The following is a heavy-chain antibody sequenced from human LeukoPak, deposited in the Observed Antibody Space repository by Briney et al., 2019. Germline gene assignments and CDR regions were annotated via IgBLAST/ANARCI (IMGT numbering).Heavy chain of an antibody. J-gene: IGHJ6*04. Sequence: PSETLSLTCTVYGGSISSYYWSWIRQPPGKGLEWIGYIYYSGSTNYNPSLKGRVTISVDTSKNQFSLKLTSVTAADTPTFYCARAPVTDAGLTGIWYYFGFVVWGDGTTVTVFS. V-gene: IGHV4-59*12. CDR1: GGSISSYY. D-gene: IGHD2-8*02. CDR3: ARAPVTDAGLTGIWYYFGFVV. CDR2: IYYSGST.